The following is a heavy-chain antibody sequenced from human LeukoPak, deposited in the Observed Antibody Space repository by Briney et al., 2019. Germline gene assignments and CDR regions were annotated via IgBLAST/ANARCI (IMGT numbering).Heavy chain of an antibody. CDR3: ARGAGYCSSTSCYRRRSYYYYGMDV. D-gene: IGHD2-2*02. V-gene: IGHV4-34*01. J-gene: IGHJ6*02. CDR1: GGSFSGYY. Sequence: SETLSLTCAVYGGSFSGYYWSWIRQPPGKGLEWIGEINHSGSTNYNPSLKSRVTISVDTSKNQFSLKLGSVTAADTAVYYCARGAGYCSSTSCYRRRSYYYYGMDVWGQGTTVTVSS. CDR2: INHSGST.